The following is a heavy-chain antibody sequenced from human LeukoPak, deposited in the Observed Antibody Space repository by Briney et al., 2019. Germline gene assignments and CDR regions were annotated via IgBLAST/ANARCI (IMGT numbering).Heavy chain of an antibody. CDR2: ISGSGGST. V-gene: IGHV3-23*01. CDR3: AKTLGPSYYGFWSGYYGDY. Sequence: GGSLRLSCAASGFTFSSYAMSWVRQAPGKGLEWVSAISGSGGSTYYADSVKGRFTISRDNSKNTLYLQMNSLRAEDTAVYYCAKTLGPSYYGFWSGYYGDYWGQGTLVTVSS. D-gene: IGHD3-3*01. J-gene: IGHJ4*02. CDR1: GFTFSSYA.